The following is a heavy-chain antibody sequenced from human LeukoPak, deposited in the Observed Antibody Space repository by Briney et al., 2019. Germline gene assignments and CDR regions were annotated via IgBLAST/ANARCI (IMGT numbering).Heavy chain of an antibody. CDR2: ITPSGGT. J-gene: IGHJ4*02. V-gene: IGHV1-2*02. Sequence: VASAKVSCKASGYTFTSYAMHWVRQAPGQGLELMGWITPSGGTNYPQKFQGRVAITRDTSITTAYMDLSRLTSDDTAVYYCARDRYGDGFAHFDYWGQGALVTVSS. CDR3: ARDRYGDGFAHFDY. D-gene: IGHD5-24*01. CDR1: GYTFTSYA.